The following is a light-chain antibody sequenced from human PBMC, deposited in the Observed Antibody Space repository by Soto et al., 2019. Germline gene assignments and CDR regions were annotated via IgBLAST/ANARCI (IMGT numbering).Light chain of an antibody. CDR2: WAS. Sequence: DIVMTQSPDSLAVSLGERATINCRSSQTVLYTSNNKNYLAWYQQKAGHSPTLLIYWASTRESGVPERFSGSGSETNFTLTITNLQPEDVAVYYCQQYYTNPPWAFCRGTRVEIK. CDR1: QTVLYTSNNKNY. CDR3: QQYYTNPPWA. J-gene: IGKJ1*01. V-gene: IGKV4-1*01.